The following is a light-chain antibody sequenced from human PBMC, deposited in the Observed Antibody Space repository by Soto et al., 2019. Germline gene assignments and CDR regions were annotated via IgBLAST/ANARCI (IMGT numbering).Light chain of an antibody. CDR2: AAS. J-gene: IGKJ1*01. CDR3: QQLKSYPQT. V-gene: IGKV1-9*01. CDR1: QEITSF. Sequence: DIQVTQSPLYLSASVGDRVTITCRASQEITSFVAWYQQQPGKAPKLLMYAASNLQSGVPSRFSGSGSGTEFTLTISSLQPEDFATYYCQQLKSYPQTFGQGTKVDIK.